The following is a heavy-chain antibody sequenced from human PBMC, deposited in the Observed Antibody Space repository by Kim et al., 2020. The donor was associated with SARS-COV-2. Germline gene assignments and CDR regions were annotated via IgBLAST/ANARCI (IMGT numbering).Heavy chain of an antibody. Sequence: VKGRFTISSDNAKNSLYLQMNSLRDEDTAVYYCAREGYDSSGYYPNPFDYWGQGTLVTVSS. D-gene: IGHD3-22*01. V-gene: IGHV3-48*02. J-gene: IGHJ4*02. CDR3: AREGYDSSGYYPNPFDY.